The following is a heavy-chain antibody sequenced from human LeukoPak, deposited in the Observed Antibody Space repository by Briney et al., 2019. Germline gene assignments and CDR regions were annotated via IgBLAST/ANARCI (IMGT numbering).Heavy chain of an antibody. J-gene: IGHJ4*02. CDR1: GVSISSSSYY. CDR3: ARRIGGWELDY. CDR2: ISYSGST. Sequence: SETLSLTCTVSGVSISSSSYYWGWIRQPPGKGLEWIGSISYSGSTHYNPSLKSRVTISVDTSKNQFSLNLSSVTAADTAVYYCARRIGGWELDYWGQGTLVTVSS. V-gene: IGHV4-39*01. D-gene: IGHD1-1*01.